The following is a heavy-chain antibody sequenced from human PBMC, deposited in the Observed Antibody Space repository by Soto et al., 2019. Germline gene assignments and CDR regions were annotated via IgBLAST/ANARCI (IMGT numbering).Heavy chain of an antibody. J-gene: IGHJ3*01. Sequence: EVQLVESGGGLVKPGGSPRLSCAASGFTFSDYSMLWVRQAPGKGLEWLAFIGNSNNPTFYADSVRGRFTISRDNPKNSVYLQMNRLREEDTGVYFCAREEGYCNGGPCYRGAFDFWGQGTIVTVSS. CDR2: IGNSNNPT. CDR1: GFTFSDYS. V-gene: IGHV3-21*02. D-gene: IGHD2-15*01. CDR3: AREEGYCNGGPCYRGAFDF.